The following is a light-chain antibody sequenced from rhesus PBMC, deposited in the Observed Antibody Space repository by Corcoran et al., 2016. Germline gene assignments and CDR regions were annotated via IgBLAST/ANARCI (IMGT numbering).Light chain of an antibody. J-gene: IGKJ4*01. CDR2: AAS. CDR1: QGISSY. CDR3: LQHNSYPLT. Sequence: DIQMTQSPSSLSASVGDTVTITCRASQGISSYLNWFHQKPGKAPELLIYAASSLESGVPSRFSGSGSGKEFTLTISNLQPEDFAAYYCLQHNSYPLTFGGGTKVEIK. V-gene: IGKV1-28*01.